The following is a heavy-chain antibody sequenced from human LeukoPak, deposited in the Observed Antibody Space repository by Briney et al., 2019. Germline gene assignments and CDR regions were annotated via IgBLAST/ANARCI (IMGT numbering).Heavy chain of an antibody. V-gene: IGHV3-30-3*01. D-gene: IGHD5-18*01. CDR3: ARDLRGYSYGTDDY. Sequence: GGSLRLSCAASGFTFSSYAMHWVRQAPGKGLEWVAVISYDGSNKYYADSVKGRFTISRDNSKNTLYLQMNSLRAEDTAVYYCARDLRGYSYGTDDYWGQGTLVTVSS. J-gene: IGHJ4*02. CDR2: ISYDGSNK. CDR1: GFTFSSYA.